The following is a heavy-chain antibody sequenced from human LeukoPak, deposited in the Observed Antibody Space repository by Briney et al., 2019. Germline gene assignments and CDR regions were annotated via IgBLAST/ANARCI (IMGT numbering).Heavy chain of an antibody. D-gene: IGHD3-22*01. V-gene: IGHV4-59*01. CDR2: INYSGRT. J-gene: IGHJ3*02. CDR3: ARLLDYDNSGDPDTFDI. Sequence: SDTLSLTCTGSGGSIASYYWSWIRQSPGKRLEWIASINYSGRTKLNPSLQSRVAISLDMPNNHFSLQLRSVTAADTAIYYCARLLDYDNSGDPDTFDIWGQGTMVTVFS. CDR1: GGSIASYY.